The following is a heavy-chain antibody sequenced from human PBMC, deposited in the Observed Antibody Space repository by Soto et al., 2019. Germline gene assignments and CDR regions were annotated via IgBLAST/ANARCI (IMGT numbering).Heavy chain of an antibody. V-gene: IGHV3-15*01. D-gene: IGHD2-2*01. CDR2: IKNKGDGGTT. CDR1: GFTFSDAW. CDR3: TTAPILGYCTGTSCDDMDV. J-gene: IGHJ6*03. Sequence: EVQLVESGGGLVKPGGSLTLSCAASGFTFSDAWMSWVRQAPGKGLEWVGRIKNKGDGGTTDYAAPVKGRFTVSRDDSNNTLYLQMNSLKTEDTAVYYFTTAPILGYCTGTSCDDMDVWGKGTTVTLSS.